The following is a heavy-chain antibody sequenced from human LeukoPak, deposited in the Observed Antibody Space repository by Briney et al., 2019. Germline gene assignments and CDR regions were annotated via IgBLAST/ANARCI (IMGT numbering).Heavy chain of an antibody. CDR1: GGTFSSYA. V-gene: IGHV1-69*13. D-gene: IGHD3-22*01. CDR3: ARESYYYDSSGYSPAPDAFDI. Sequence: VASVKVSCKASGGTFSSYAISWVRQAPGQGLEWMGGIIPIFGTANYAQKFQGRVTITADESTSTAYMELSSLRSEDTAVYYCARESYYYDSSGYSPAPDAFDIWGQGTMVTVSS. J-gene: IGHJ3*02. CDR2: IIPIFGTA.